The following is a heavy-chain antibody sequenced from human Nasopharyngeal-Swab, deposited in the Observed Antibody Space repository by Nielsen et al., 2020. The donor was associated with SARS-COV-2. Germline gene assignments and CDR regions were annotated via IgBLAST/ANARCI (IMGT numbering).Heavy chain of an antibody. D-gene: IGHD2-15*01. CDR3: ARQDCSGGSCYSPYWFDP. J-gene: IGHJ5*02. Sequence: SETLSLTCTVSGGSISSSSYYWGWIRQPPGKGLEWIGSIYYSGSTYYNPSLKSRVTISVDTSKNQFSLKLSSLTAADTAVYYCARQDCSGGSCYSPYWFDPWGQGTLVTVSS. CDR2: IYYSGST. V-gene: IGHV4-39*01. CDR1: GGSISSSSYY.